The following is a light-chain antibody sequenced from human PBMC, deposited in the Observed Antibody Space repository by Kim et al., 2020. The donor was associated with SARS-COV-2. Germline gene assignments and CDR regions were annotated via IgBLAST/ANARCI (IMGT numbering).Light chain of an antibody. CDR3: NSRDSNDNVV. J-gene: IGLJ2*01. CDR1: SLRSYY. Sequence: VALGPTVRSTCQGDSLRSYYATWYHQKPGQAPILVIYGKNNRPSGIPDRFSGSSSGNTAFLTITGTQAGDEADYYCNSRDSNDNVVFGGGTKLTVL. CDR2: GKN. V-gene: IGLV3-19*01.